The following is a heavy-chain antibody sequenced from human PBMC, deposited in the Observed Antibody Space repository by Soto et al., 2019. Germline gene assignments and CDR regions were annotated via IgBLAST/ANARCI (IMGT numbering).Heavy chain of an antibody. V-gene: IGHV3-21*01. CDR3: ARGWGIEYSSSSAYYYYGMDV. Sequence: PGGSLRLSCAASGFTFSSYSMNWVRQAPGKGLEWVSSISSSSSYIYYADSVKGRFTISRDNAKNSLYLQMNSLRAEDTAVYYCARGWGIEYSSSSAYYYYGMDVWGQGTTVTVSS. CDR2: ISSSSSYI. D-gene: IGHD6-6*01. CDR1: GFTFSSYS. J-gene: IGHJ6*02.